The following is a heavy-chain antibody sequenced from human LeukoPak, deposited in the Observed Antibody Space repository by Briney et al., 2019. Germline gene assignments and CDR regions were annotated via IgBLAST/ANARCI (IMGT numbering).Heavy chain of an antibody. Sequence: PGPSLSLSCAASGFIFSNYVMHWVRQAPGKGLEWVAVIWHDGSEKYYGDSVKGRFSISRDNSKNTLYLQMNSLRAEDTAVYFCVEESDAFDIWGQGTMVTVSS. V-gene: IGHV3-33*06. CDR2: IWHDGSEK. J-gene: IGHJ3*02. CDR1: GFIFSNYV. CDR3: VEESDAFDI.